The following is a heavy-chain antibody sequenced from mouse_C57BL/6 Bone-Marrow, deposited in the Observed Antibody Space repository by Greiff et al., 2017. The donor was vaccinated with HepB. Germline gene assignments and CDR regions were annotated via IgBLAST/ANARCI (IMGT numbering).Heavy chain of an antibody. J-gene: IGHJ4*01. CDR3: ASDGYLYYYARDY. CDR1: GYTFTSYW. V-gene: IGHV1-55*01. D-gene: IGHD2-3*01. Sequence: VQLQQPGAELVKPGASVKMSCKASGYTFTSYWITWVKQRPGQGLEWIGDIYPGSGSTNYNEKFKSKATLTVDTSSSTAYMQLSSLTSEDSAVYYCASDGYLYYYARDYWGQGTPVTVSS. CDR2: IYPGSGST.